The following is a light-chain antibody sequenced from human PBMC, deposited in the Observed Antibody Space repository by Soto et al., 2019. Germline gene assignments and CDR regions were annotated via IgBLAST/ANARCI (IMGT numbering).Light chain of an antibody. CDR1: QSISGY. Sequence: DIQMTQSPSSLSASVGDRVTLTCRTSQSISGYLNWYQQKPGKAPKLLIYAASTLQSGVPSRFSGSGSGTDFTLTISCMQSEDFATYYCQQYYSYPITFGQGTRLEIK. CDR2: AAS. CDR3: QQYYSYPIT. V-gene: IGKV1-39*01. J-gene: IGKJ5*01.